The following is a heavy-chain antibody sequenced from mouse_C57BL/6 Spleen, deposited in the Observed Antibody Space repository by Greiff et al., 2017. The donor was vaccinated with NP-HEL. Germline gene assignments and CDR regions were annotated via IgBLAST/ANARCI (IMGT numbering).Heavy chain of an antibody. Sequence: EVKLVESGPGLVKPSQSLSLTCSVTGYSITSGYYWNWIRQFPGNKLEWMGYISYDGSNNYNPSLKNRISITRDTSKNQFFLKLNSVTTEDTATYYCARNYGSPYWYFDVWGTGTTVTVSS. CDR2: ISYDGSN. CDR1: GYSITSGYY. D-gene: IGHD1-1*01. J-gene: IGHJ1*03. V-gene: IGHV3-6*01. CDR3: ARNYGSPYWYFDV.